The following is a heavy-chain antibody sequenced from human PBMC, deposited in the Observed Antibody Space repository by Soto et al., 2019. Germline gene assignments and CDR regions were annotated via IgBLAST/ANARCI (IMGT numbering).Heavy chain of an antibody. Sequence: QVQLQESGPGLVKPSETLSLTCTVSGGSISSYYWSWIRQPAGKGLEWIGRIYTSGSTNYNPSLTSRVTMSVDTSKNQCSLKLSSVTAADTAVYYCARDNGGNSLDYYYYGMDVWGQGTTVTVSS. D-gene: IGHD2-21*02. V-gene: IGHV4-4*07. J-gene: IGHJ6*02. CDR1: GGSISSYY. CDR3: ARDNGGNSLDYYYYGMDV. CDR2: IYTSGST.